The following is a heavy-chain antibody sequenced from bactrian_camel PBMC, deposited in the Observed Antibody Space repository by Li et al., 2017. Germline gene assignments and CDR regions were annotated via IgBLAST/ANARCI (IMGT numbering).Heavy chain of an antibody. Sequence: VQLVESGGGLVQPGGSLRLSCVASGFAISNYGMSWVRQAPGKGLEWVSGSSVRGDITRYADSVKGRFTVSRDNAKNTQYLQLNNVQTEDTAMYYCAYTDSRWVPLDWGQGTQVTVS. CDR2: SSVRGDIT. J-gene: IGHJ4*01. CDR1: GFAISNYG. CDR3: AYTDSRWVPLD. D-gene: IGHD3*01. V-gene: IGHV3S42*01.